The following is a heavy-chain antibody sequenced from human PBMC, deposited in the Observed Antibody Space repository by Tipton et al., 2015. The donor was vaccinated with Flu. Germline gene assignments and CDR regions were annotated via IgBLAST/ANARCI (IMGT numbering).Heavy chain of an antibody. CDR1: GQALDSRYY. CDR3: ARRDFSNYVSEPKNWFDS. V-gene: IGHV4-38-2*01. Sequence: GQALDSRYYWGWIRQPPGKGLEWIGNIHQAGCTYYNPSLKSRVIMSVAMSKSQSSLRLTSVTAADMSVYYCARRDFSNYVSEPKNWFDSWGGGTLVSVSS. CDR2: IHQAGCT. J-gene: IGHJ5*01. D-gene: IGHD4-11*01.